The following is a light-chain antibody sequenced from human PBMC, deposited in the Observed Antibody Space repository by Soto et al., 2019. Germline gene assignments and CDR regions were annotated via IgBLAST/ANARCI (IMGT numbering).Light chain of an antibody. CDR3: QQYGSSPPIT. V-gene: IGKV3-20*01. CDR2: GAS. J-gene: IGKJ5*01. Sequence: EIVMTQSPGTLSVSPGERATLSCRASQSVNSNLAWYQQKPGQAPRLLIYGASTRATGIPDRFSGSGSGADFTLTISRLEPEDFAVYYCQQYGSSPPITFGQGTRLE. CDR1: QSVNSN.